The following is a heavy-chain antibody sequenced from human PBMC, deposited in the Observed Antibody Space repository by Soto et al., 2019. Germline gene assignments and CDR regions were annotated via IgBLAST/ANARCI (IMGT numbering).Heavy chain of an antibody. V-gene: IGHV3-30-3*01. CDR2: ISYDGSNK. CDR1: GFTFSSYA. J-gene: IGHJ3*02. CDR3: ARGWQDDAFDI. Sequence: GGSLRLSCAASGFTFSSYAMHWVRQAPGKGLEWVAVISYDGSNKYYADSVKGRFTISRDNSKNTLYLQMNSLRAEDTAVYYCARGWQDDAFDIWGQGTMVTVSS.